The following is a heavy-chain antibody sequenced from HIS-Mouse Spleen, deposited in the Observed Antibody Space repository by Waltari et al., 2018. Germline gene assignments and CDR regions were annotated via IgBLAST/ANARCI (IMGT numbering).Heavy chain of an antibody. CDR1: GGSISSGGYY. D-gene: IGHD4-17*01. V-gene: IGHV4-31*03. CDR2: IYYSGRK. Sequence: QVQLQASGPGLVKPSQTLSLTCTVSGGSISSGGYYWSWIRHHPGKGLEGIGYIYYSGRKADTKTIKSRVTISVDTSKNQFSLKLSSVTAADTAVYYCAEYGDYKAFDIWGQGTMVTVSS. J-gene: IGHJ3*02. CDR3: AEYGDYKAFDI.